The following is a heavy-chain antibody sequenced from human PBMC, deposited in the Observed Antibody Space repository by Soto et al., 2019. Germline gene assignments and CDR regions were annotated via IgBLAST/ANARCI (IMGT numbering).Heavy chain of an antibody. J-gene: IGHJ6*03. D-gene: IGHD2-15*01. CDR1: GYTFTSYY. CDR2: INPSGGST. Sequence: ASVKVSCKASGYTFTSYYMHWVRQAPGQGLEWMGIINPSGGSTSYAQKFRGRVTMTRDTSTSTVYMELSSLRSEDTAVYYCARETGYCSGGSCYSDYYYYMDVWGKGTTVTVSS. CDR3: ARETGYCSGGSCYSDYYYYMDV. V-gene: IGHV1-46*03.